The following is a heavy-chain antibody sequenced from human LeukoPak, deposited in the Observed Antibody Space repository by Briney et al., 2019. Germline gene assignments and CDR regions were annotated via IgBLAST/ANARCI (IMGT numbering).Heavy chain of an antibody. Sequence: PGGSLRLSCAASGFTFSSYSMNWVRQAPGKGLEWVSSISSSSSYIYYADSVKGRFTISRDNAKNSLYLQMNSLRAEDTAVYYCARGGDYDYVWGSYRYGAYWGQGTLVTVSS. CDR2: ISSSSSYI. J-gene: IGHJ4*02. CDR3: ARGGDYDYVWGSYRYGAY. CDR1: GFTFSSYS. V-gene: IGHV3-21*01. D-gene: IGHD3-16*02.